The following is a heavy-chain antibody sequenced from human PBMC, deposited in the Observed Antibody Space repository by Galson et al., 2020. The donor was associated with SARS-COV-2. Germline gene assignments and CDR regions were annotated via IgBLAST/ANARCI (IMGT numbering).Heavy chain of an antibody. CDR2: ISGSGGST. Sequence: GESLKISCATSRFTFSSYAMGWVRQAPGKGLEWVSTISGSGGSTYYADSVKGRFTISRDNSKNTLYLQMNSLRAEDTAVYYCAKDLVRDSSGYYYGGYFDYWGQGTLVTVSS. J-gene: IGHJ4*02. V-gene: IGHV3-23*01. CDR1: RFTFSSYA. D-gene: IGHD3-22*01. CDR3: AKDLVRDSSGYYYGGYFDY.